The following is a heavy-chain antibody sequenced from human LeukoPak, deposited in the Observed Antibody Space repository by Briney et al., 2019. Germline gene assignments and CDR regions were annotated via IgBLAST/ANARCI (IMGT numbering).Heavy chain of an antibody. CDR1: GYTFNNYD. V-gene: IGHV1-8*01. Sequence: ASVKVSCKASGYTFNNYDISWVRQATGQGLEWMGWMNPNSGNTGYAEKFQGRVTMTRDTSISTAYMELSSLRSDDTAVYYCARNSGLADCWGHGTLVTVSS. CDR3: ARNSGLADC. CDR2: MNPNSGNT. J-gene: IGHJ4*01. D-gene: IGHD5-12*01.